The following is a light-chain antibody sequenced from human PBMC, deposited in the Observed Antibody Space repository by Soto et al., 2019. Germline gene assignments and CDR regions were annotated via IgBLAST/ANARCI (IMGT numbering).Light chain of an antibody. V-gene: IGKV3-20*01. CDR3: QYYGTSPAWT. CDR1: QSVSSSY. Sequence: EIVLTQSPGTLSLSPGERATLSCRASQSVSSSYLAWYQQKPGQAPRLLIYGAFNRASAIPDRFSGRGAGTEFTLTISRLESEDFAVYYCQYYGTSPAWTFGQGTKVEIK. J-gene: IGKJ1*01. CDR2: GAF.